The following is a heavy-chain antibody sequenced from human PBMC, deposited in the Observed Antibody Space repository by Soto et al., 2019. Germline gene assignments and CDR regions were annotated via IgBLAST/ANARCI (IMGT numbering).Heavy chain of an antibody. CDR1: GGTFSRNA. CDR2: IIPMFGTA. V-gene: IGHV1-69*01. Sequence: QVQLVQSGADVKKPGSSVKVSCKASGGTFSRNAITWVRQAPGQGLEWMGGIIPMFGTAKYAQKFQGRVTITAVESSTTAYMELTSLRSDDTAVYYCARSVTAVDWYFDLWGRGTLVTVSS. J-gene: IGHJ2*01. D-gene: IGHD2-2*01. CDR3: ARSVTAVDWYFDL.